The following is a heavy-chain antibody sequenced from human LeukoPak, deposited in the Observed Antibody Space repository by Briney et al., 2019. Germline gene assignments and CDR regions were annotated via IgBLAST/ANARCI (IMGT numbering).Heavy chain of an antibody. V-gene: IGHV1-2*02. J-gene: IGHJ5*02. CDR3: ARAVGNWFDP. Sequence: ASVKVSCKASGYTFTGHYMHWVRQAPGQGLEWMGWINPNRGGTNYAQKFQGRVTMTRDTSISTAYMELSRLRSDDTAVYYCARAVGNWFDPWGQGTLVTVSS. CDR1: GYTFTGHY. CDR2: INPNRGGT.